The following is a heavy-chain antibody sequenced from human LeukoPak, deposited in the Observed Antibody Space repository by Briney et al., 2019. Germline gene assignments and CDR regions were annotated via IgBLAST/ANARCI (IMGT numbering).Heavy chain of an antibody. CDR2: IYSTGSA. J-gene: IGHJ4*02. CDR3: ARHRAPLFCSGGSCYSYYFDY. V-gene: IGHV4-61*02. Sequence: PSQTLSLTCTVSGGSISSGDYYWNWIRQPAGKGLEWIGRIYSTGSANSYNPSLKSRVTISVDTSKNQFSLKLSSVTAADTAVYYCARHRAPLFCSGGSCYSYYFDYWGQGTLVTVSS. CDR1: GGSISSGDYY. D-gene: IGHD2-15*01.